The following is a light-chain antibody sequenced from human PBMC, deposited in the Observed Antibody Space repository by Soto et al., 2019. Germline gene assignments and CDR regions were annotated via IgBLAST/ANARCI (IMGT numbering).Light chain of an antibody. CDR3: QQYYSYPLLT. Sequence: AIRMTQSPSSLSASTGDRVTITCRASQGISSYLAWYQQKPGKAPKLLIYAASTLQSGVPSKFSSSGSGRDYTLTIGCLQTEDFETYYWQQYYSYPLLTFGGGTKVEIK. CDR1: QGISSY. CDR2: AAS. V-gene: IGKV1-8*01. J-gene: IGKJ4*01.